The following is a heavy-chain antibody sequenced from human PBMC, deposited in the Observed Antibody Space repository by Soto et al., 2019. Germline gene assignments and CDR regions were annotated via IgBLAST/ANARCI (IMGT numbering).Heavy chain of an antibody. Sequence: SETLSLTCTVSGGSMTSYYWSWIRQPPGKGLEWIGYIYCSGSTNYNPSLKSRVTISVDTSKNQFSLKLSSVTAADTAVYYCARPIFLYSISWEDYHYGMDFWGQGTTVTVSS. D-gene: IGHD6-13*01. CDR2: IYCSGST. V-gene: IGHV4-59*01. J-gene: IGHJ6*02. CDR3: ARPIFLYSISWEDYHYGMDF. CDR1: GGSMTSYY.